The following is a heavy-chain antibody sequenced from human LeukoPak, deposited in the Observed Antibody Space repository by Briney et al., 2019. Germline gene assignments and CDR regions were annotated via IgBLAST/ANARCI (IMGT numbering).Heavy chain of an antibody. CDR2: ISSSSSTI. V-gene: IGHV3-48*02. CDR1: GFTLSNHW. Sequence: GGSLRLSCAASGFTLSNHWMTWVRQVPGKGLEWVSYISSSSSTIYYADSVKGRFTISRDNAKNSLYLQMNSLRDEDTAVYYCARVGGGFWSGYWGNYYYGMDVWGQGTTVTVSS. CDR3: ARVGGGFWSGYWGNYYYGMDV. J-gene: IGHJ6*02. D-gene: IGHD3-3*01.